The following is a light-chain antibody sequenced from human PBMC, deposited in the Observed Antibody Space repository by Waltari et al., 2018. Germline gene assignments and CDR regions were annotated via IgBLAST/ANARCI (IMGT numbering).Light chain of an antibody. V-gene: IGLV2-23*02. CDR1: RRVVGVYNY. Sequence: LPYPAPLSGSPGHRTPCSATGTRRVVGVYNYFSWYQQHPGKAPKLMIYDVSKRPSGVSNRFSGSKSGNTASLTISGLQAEDEADYYCCSYVGSSLYVFGTGTKVTVL. J-gene: IGLJ1*01. CDR2: DVS. CDR3: CSYVGSSLYV.